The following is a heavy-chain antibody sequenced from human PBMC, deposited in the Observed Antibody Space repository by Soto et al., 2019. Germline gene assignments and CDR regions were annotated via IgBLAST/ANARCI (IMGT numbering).Heavy chain of an antibody. CDR2: IYHSGST. Sequence: SETLSLTCAVSGGSISSGNWWSWVHQPPGKGLEWIGEIYHSGSTNYNPSLKSRVTISVDKSKNQFSLKLSSVTAADTAVYYCAREGFLSEDSSSWYWFDPWGQGTLVTVSS. V-gene: IGHV4-4*02. CDR3: AREGFLSEDSSSWYWFDP. CDR1: GGSISSGNW. D-gene: IGHD6-13*01. J-gene: IGHJ5*02.